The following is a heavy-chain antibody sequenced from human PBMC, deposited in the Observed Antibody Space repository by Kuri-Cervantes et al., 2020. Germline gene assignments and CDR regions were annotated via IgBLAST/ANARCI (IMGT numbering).Heavy chain of an antibody. D-gene: IGHD3-10*01. CDR2: INPNSGGT. V-gene: IGHV1-2*02. Sequence: ASVKVSCKASGYTFTGYYMHWVRQAPGQGLEWMGWINPNSGGTNYAQKFQGRVTMTRDTSISTAYMELSRLRSDDTAVYYCARVKPHITMARGVTLQYYYYGMDVWGQGTTVTVSS. CDR1: GYTFTGYY. CDR3: ARVKPHITMARGVTLQYYYYGMDV. J-gene: IGHJ6*02.